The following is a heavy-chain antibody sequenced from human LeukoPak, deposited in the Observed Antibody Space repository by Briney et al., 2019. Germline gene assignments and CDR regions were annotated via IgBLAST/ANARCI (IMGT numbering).Heavy chain of an antibody. CDR3: ARDVDYYDSSGYYLFNWFDP. CDR1: GYTFTSYG. D-gene: IGHD3-22*01. V-gene: IGHV1-18*01. Sequence: ASVKVSCKASGYTFTSYGFSWVRQAPGQGLEWMGWISAYNGNTNYAQKPQGRVTMTTDTSTSTASMELRSLRSDDTAAYYCARDVDYYDSSGYYLFNWFDPWGQGTLVTVSS. CDR2: ISAYNGNT. J-gene: IGHJ5*02.